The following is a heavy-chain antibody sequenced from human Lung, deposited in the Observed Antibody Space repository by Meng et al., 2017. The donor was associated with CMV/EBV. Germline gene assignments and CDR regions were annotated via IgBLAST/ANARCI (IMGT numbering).Heavy chain of an antibody. CDR3: AKDGGGNWWNTFHI. D-gene: IGHD2-21*01. V-gene: IGHV3-30*02. J-gene: IGHJ3*02. CDR1: GFTFSDYG. CDR2: IRNDETNK. Sequence: LTCVGSGFTFSDYGLHWVRQAPGKGLEWVTFIRNDETNKYYADSVKGRFTISRDNSKNTLHLEMNSLRPEDTAVYYCAKDGGGNWWNTFHIRGQGTXVTVSS.